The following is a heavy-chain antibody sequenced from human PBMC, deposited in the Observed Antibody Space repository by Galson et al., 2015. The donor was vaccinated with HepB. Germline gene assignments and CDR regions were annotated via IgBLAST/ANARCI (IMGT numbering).Heavy chain of an antibody. D-gene: IGHD3-16*01. CDR1: GFTVNDKY. V-gene: IGHV3-53*05. J-gene: IGHJ3*01. CDR3: AKRGEDGLHAFDV. Sequence: SLRLSCAASGFTVNDKYMGWIRQAPGKGLEWVSVMYSVGDTFYADSVKGRCSMSRDNSKNTVHLQVNSLRGDDTAVYYCAKRGEDGLHAFDVWGQGAMVTVSS. CDR2: MYSVGDT.